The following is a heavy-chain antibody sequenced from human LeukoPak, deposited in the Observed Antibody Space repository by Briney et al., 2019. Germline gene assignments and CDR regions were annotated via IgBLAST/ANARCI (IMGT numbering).Heavy chain of an antibody. V-gene: IGHV3-30*04. CDR2: ISYDGSNK. Sequence: GGSLRLSCAASGFTFSSYAMHWVRQAPGKGLEWVAVISYDGSNKYYADSVKGRFTISRDNSKNTLYLQMNSLRAEDTAVYYCVRRPGYQNYFDYWGQGTLVTVSS. D-gene: IGHD2-2*01. J-gene: IGHJ4*02. CDR3: VRRPGYQNYFDY. CDR1: GFTFSSYA.